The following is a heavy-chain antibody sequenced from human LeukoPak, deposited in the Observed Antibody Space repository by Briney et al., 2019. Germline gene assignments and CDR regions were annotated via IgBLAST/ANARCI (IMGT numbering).Heavy chain of an antibody. CDR1: GYTLTELS. CDR2: FDPEDGET. D-gene: IGHD3-22*01. CDR3: ARDEGSGYYYGAAFDI. V-gene: IGHV1-24*01. Sequence: ASVKVSCKVSGYTLTELSMHWVRQAPGKGLEWMGGFDPEDGETIYAQKFQGRVTMTEDTSTDTAYMELSSLRSEDTAVYYCARDEGSGYYYGAAFDIWGQGTMVTVSS. J-gene: IGHJ3*02.